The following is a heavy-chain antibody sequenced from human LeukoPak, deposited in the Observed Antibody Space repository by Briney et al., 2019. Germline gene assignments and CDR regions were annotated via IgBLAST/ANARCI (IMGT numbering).Heavy chain of an antibody. D-gene: IGHD6-19*01. CDR3: ARDRKYSSGWYSLGDY. CDR1: GFTFSSYA. CDR2: ISYDGSNK. J-gene: IGHJ4*02. Sequence: PGRSLRLSCAASGFTFSSYAMHWVRQAPGKGLEWVAVISYDGSNKYYADSVKGRFTISRDNSKNTLYLQMNSLRAEDTAVYYCARDRKYSSGWYSLGDYWGQGTLVTVSS. V-gene: IGHV3-30-3*01.